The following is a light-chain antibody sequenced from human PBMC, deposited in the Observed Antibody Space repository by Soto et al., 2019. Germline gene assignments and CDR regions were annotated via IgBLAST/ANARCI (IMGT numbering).Light chain of an antibody. CDR3: QQYNNWPIT. J-gene: IGKJ5*01. V-gene: IGKV3-15*01. Sequence: DIVMTESPATLSVAPGQRLTFSCRASQGVSRKLAWYQPTPGQAPRLLISGASTGATGIPARFSGSGSGTEFTLTISSLQSEELAVDYCQQYNNWPITFGQGTRLEIK. CDR2: GAS. CDR1: QGVSRK.